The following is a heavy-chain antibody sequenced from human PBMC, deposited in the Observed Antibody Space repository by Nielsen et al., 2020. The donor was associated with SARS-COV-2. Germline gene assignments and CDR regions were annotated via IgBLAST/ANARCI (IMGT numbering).Heavy chain of an antibody. D-gene: IGHD6-19*01. CDR1: GGSFSGYY. V-gene: IGHV4-34*01. Sequence: SETLSLTCAVYGGSFSGYYWSWIRQPPGKGLEWIGEINHSGSTNYNPSLKSRVTISVDTSKNQFSLKLSSVTAADTAVYYCAKDWYSSGCCIDYWGQGTLVTVSS. J-gene: IGHJ4*02. CDR2: INHSGST. CDR3: AKDWYSSGCCIDY.